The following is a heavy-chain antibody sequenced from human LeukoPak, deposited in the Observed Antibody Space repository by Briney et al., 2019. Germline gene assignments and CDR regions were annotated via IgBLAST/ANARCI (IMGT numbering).Heavy chain of an antibody. CDR1: GYTFSSYG. Sequence: ASVKVSCKASGYTFSSYGINWVRQGPGEGLEWMGWISAYNGDTIYAQKFQGRVTMTADTSTNTAYMDLRSLRSDDTAVYYCARASGHYYYYYMDVWAKGTTVTISS. V-gene: IGHV1-18*01. CDR3: ARASGHYYYYYMDV. CDR2: ISAYNGDT. J-gene: IGHJ6*03. D-gene: IGHD1-26*01.